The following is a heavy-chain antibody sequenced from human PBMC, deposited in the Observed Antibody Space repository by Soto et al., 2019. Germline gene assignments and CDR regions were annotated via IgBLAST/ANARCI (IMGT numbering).Heavy chain of an antibody. CDR3: AKKGAVGATYFFDY. D-gene: IGHD1-26*01. Sequence: EVQLLESGGGLVQPGGSLRLSCAASGFTFSSYAMSWVRQAPGKGLEWVSAISGGRGSTHYADSVKGRFTISRDTSKNTLYLQMNSLRAADTAVYYCAKKGAVGATYFFDYLGQGALVTVSS. CDR2: ISGGRGST. V-gene: IGHV3-23*01. J-gene: IGHJ4*02. CDR1: GFTFSSYA.